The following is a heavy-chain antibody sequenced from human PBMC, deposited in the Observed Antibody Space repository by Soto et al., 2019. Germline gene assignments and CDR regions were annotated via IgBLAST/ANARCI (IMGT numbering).Heavy chain of an antibody. V-gene: IGHV3-23*01. CDR1: GFTFSSYA. J-gene: IGHJ6*02. CDR2: ISGSGGST. CDR3: ARWERRIAARPYFYYGMDV. Sequence: EVQLLESGGGLVQPGGSLRLSCAASGFTFSSYAMSWVRQAPGKGLEWVSAISGSGGSTYYADSVKGRFTISRDNAKNTLYLQMNSLRAEDTAVYYCARWERRIAARPYFYYGMDVWGQGTTVTVSS. D-gene: IGHD6-6*01.